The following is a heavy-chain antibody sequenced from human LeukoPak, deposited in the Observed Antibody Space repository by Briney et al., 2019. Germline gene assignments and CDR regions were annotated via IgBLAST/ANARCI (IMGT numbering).Heavy chain of an antibody. CDR3: ASPGSGRHAFDI. V-gene: IGHV4-59*12. CDR2: ISYSGST. J-gene: IGHJ3*02. CDR1: GGSISSYY. Sequence: PSETLSLTCTVSGGSISSYYWSWMRQPPGKGLEWIGHISYSGSTNYSPSLKSRVTISVDTSKNQFSLKLSSVTAADTAVYYCASPGSGRHAFDIWGQGTMVTVSS. D-gene: IGHD3-10*01.